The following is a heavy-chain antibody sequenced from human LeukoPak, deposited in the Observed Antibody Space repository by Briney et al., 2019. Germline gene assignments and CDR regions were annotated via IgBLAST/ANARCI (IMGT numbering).Heavy chain of an antibody. CDR3: AREGYDFWSGYYPA. Sequence: PSETLSLTCTVSGGSIGSYYWSWIRQPPGKGLEWIGYIYYSGSTNYNPSLKSRVTISVDTSKNQFSLKLSSVTAADTAVYYCAREGYDFWSGYYPAWGQGTLVTVSS. D-gene: IGHD3-3*01. V-gene: IGHV4-59*01. CDR1: GGSIGSYY. J-gene: IGHJ5*02. CDR2: IYYSGST.